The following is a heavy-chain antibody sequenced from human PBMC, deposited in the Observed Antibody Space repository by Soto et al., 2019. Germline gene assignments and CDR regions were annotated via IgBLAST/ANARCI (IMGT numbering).Heavy chain of an antibody. CDR1: GGTFRTYT. D-gene: IGHD2-15*01. CDR3: ARDNYPLVVQAAPEVGAFDI. J-gene: IGHJ3*02. CDR2: IIPLLGIT. Sequence: QVQLVQSGGEVKKPGSSVKVSCSVSGGTFRTYTFSWVRQAPGQGLEWMGSIIPLLGITNYAQKFQGRVTIIADKSTNTAYMELSSLTSEDTAIFYCARDNYPLVVQAAPEVGAFDIWGQGTMVIVSS. V-gene: IGHV1-69*08.